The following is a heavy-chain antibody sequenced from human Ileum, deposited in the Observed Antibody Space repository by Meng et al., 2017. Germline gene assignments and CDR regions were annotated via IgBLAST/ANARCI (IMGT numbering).Heavy chain of an antibody. Sequence: QARPEGSRPQPVQPSRTLSLPVAVSGTWWSWVRQPPGKGLEWIGEIFQSGRTNYNPSLKSRVTISIDKSKSQISLQLSAVTAADTAVYSCATSNDRDVYYLGYWGQGTLVTVSS. V-gene: IGHV4-4*02. J-gene: IGHJ4*02. D-gene: IGHD3-22*01. CDR1: GTW. CDR3: ATSNDRDVYYLGY. CDR2: IFQSGRT.